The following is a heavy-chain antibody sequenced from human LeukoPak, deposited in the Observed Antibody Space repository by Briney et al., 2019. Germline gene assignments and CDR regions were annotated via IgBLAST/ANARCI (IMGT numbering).Heavy chain of an antibody. CDR1: GYSFTSYW. D-gene: IGHD6-6*01. Sequence: GESLKISCKGSGYSFTSYWIGWVRQIPGKGLEWMGIIYPGDSETRYSPSFQGQVTISADNSITTAYLQWSRLKASNTAKYYCARQDSSSSYFDYWGQGTLVTVSS. CDR3: ARQDSSSSYFDY. V-gene: IGHV5-51*01. J-gene: IGHJ4*02. CDR2: IYPGDSET.